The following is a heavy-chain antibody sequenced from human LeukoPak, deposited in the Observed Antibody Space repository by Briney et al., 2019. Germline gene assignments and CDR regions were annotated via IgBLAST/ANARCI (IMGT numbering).Heavy chain of an antibody. CDR1: GFTFSSYG. CDR3: ARLYYYDSSGYYSPPAAFDI. Sequence: GGSLRLSCAVSGFTFSSYGMSWVRQAPGKGLEWVSAIDGSGTNTYYADSVKGRFTISRDNSRTTLYLQMNSLRAEDTAVYYCARLYYYDSSGYYSPPAAFDIWGQGTMVTVSS. J-gene: IGHJ3*02. V-gene: IGHV3-23*01. CDR2: IDGSGTNT. D-gene: IGHD3-22*01.